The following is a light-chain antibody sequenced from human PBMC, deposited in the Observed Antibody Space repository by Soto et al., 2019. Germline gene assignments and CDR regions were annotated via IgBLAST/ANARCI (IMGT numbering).Light chain of an antibody. CDR2: GTS. J-gene: IGKJ1*01. V-gene: IGKV3D-15*01. CDR1: QSVSSS. Sequence: EIVWTQSPGTLSLSPGEGATLSCRASQSVSSSYLAWYQQKPGQAPRLLIYGTSSRATGNPARFSGSGSGTEFTLTISSLQSEDFAVYYCQQYNNWPRTFGQGTKVDIK. CDR3: QQYNNWPRT.